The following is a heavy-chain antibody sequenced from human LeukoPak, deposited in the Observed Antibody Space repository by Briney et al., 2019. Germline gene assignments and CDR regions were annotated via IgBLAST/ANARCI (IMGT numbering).Heavy chain of an antibody. D-gene: IGHD3-3*01. CDR1: GFTFSSYW. CDR2: INSDGSST. Sequence: GGSLRLSCAASGFTFSSYWMHWVRQAPGKGLVWVSRINSDGSSTSYADSVKGRFTISRDNAKNTLYLQMNSLGAEDTAVYYCARDSGITIFRTWYFDLWGRGTLVTVSS. J-gene: IGHJ2*01. V-gene: IGHV3-74*01. CDR3: ARDSGITIFRTWYFDL.